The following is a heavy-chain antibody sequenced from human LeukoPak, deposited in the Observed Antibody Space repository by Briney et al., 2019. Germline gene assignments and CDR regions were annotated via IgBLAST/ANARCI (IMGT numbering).Heavy chain of an antibody. CDR3: ARDGPSNTGYFDY. CDR1: GYTFTSYA. Sequence: GASVKVSCKASGYTFTSYAMHWVRQAPGQRLEWMGWTNAGNGNTKYSQEFQGRVTITRDTSASTAYMELSSLRSEDMAVYYCARDGPSNTGYFDYWGQGTLVTVSS. J-gene: IGHJ4*02. V-gene: IGHV1-3*02. CDR2: TNAGNGNT. D-gene: IGHD3-10*01.